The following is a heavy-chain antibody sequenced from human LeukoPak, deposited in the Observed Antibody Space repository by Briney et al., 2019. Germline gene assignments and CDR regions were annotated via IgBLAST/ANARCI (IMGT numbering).Heavy chain of an antibody. D-gene: IGHD5-18*01. Sequence: KPSETLSLTCAVYGGSFSGYYWSWIRQPPGKGLEWIGEINHSGSTNYNPPLKSRVTISVGTSKNQFSLKLSSVTAADTAVYYCARGRIQLWLRHYYYYGMDVWGQGTTVTVSS. CDR3: ARGRIQLWLRHYYYYGMDV. J-gene: IGHJ6*02. CDR2: INHSGST. CDR1: GGSFSGYY. V-gene: IGHV4-34*01.